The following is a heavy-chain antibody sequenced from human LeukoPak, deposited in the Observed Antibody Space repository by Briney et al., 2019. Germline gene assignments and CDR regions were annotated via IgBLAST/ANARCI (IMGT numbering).Heavy chain of an antibody. CDR1: GFTVSSNY. D-gene: IGHD3-16*01. CDR3: AKDKGGSRDTVYFDY. J-gene: IGHJ4*02. V-gene: IGHV3-23*01. Sequence: PTGGSLRLSCAASGFTVSSNYMSWVRQAPGKGLEWVSAISGSGGSTYYADSVKGRFTISRDNSKNTLYLQMNSLRAEDTAVYYCAKDKGGSRDTVYFDYWGQGTLVTVSS. CDR2: ISGSGGST.